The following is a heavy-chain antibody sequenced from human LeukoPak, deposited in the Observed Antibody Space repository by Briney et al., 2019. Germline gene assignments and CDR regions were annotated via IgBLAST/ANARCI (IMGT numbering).Heavy chain of an antibody. Sequence: PSETLSLTCTVSGGSISSGGYYWSWIRQHPGKGLEWIGYIYYSGSTNYNPSLKSRVTISVDTSKNQFSLKLSSVTAADTAVYYCARVPAAPRLYMDVWGQGTTVIVSS. V-gene: IGHV4-61*08. D-gene: IGHD2-2*01. CDR3: ARVPAAPRLYMDV. CDR1: GGSISSGGYY. CDR2: IYYSGST. J-gene: IGHJ6*02.